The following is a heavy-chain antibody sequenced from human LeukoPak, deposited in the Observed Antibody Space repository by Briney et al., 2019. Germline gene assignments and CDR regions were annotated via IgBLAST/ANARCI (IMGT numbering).Heavy chain of an antibody. J-gene: IGHJ4*02. D-gene: IGHD2-15*01. CDR2: IYSGGIT. CDR3: WLEKVVAAYFDS. CDR1: GVSISSTGSF. V-gene: IGHV4-39*07. Sequence: SETLSLTCTGSGVSISSTGSFWVWLRQPPGKGLEWIGSIYSGGITYYNPSLKSRITISEDTSKNQFSLKMTSMTAADTAIYYCWLEKVVAAYFDSWGQGTLVTVSS.